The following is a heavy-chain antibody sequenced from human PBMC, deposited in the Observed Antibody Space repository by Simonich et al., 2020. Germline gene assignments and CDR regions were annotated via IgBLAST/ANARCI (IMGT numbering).Heavy chain of an antibody. V-gene: IGHV1-2*02. CDR1: GYTFTGYY. CDR3: ARGALTGDYYYMDV. D-gene: IGHD7-27*01. Sequence: QVQLVQSGAEVKKPGASVKVSCKASGYTFTGYYMHWVRQAPGQGLEWMGVVNPNSGGTNCAQKFQGRVTMTRDTSISTAYMELSRLRSDDTAVYYCARGALTGDYYYMDVWGKGTTVTVSS. J-gene: IGHJ6*03. CDR2: VNPNSGGT.